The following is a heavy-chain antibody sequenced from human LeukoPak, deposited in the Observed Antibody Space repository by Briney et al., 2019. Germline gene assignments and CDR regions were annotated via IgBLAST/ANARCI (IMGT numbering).Heavy chain of an antibody. CDR1: GFTFSSYA. D-gene: IGHD3-10*01. CDR2: ISIGSSTI. V-gene: IGHV3-48*01. Sequence: GGSLRLSCAASGFTFSSYAMSWVRQSPGKGLEWISYISIGSSTIYYASSVRGRLTISRDDAKSSLYLQMNSLRAEDTAVYYCARAQSKQGYYGSGSYPHMDVWGQGTTVTVSS. J-gene: IGHJ6*02. CDR3: ARAQSKQGYYGSGSYPHMDV.